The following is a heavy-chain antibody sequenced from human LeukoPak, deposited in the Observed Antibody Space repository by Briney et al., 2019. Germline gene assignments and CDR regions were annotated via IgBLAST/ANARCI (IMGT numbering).Heavy chain of an antibody. CDR2: IKQDRSET. J-gene: IGHJ4*02. CDR1: GFTFRSYW. D-gene: IGHD6-13*01. V-gene: IGHV3-7*01. Sequence: GGSLRLSCAASGFTFRSYWMSWVRQAPGKGLEWVANIKQDRSETYYVDSVKGRFTISRDNSKNSLLLQMNSLRAEDTALYYCAREPIAAAGTFDYWGQGTLVTVSS. CDR3: AREPIAAAGTFDY.